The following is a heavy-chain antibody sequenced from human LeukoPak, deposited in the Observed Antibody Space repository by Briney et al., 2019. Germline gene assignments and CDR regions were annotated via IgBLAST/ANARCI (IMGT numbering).Heavy chain of an antibody. D-gene: IGHD6-13*01. J-gene: IGHJ4*02. CDR3: ARLPYSSSLDH. CDR2: FYYSGST. CDR1: GGSISSSSYY. Sequence: PSETLSLTCTVSGGSISSSSYYWGWIRQPPGKGLEWIGSFYYSGSTSYNPSLKSRVTVSVDTSKNQFSLKLSSVTAADTAVYYCARLPYSSSLDHWGRGTLVTVSS. V-gene: IGHV4-39*01.